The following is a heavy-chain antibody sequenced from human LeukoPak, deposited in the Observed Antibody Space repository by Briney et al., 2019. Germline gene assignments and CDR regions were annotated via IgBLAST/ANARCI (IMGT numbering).Heavy chain of an antibody. CDR3: ATGSSWYGD. J-gene: IGHJ4*02. CDR2: MSDIGPNT. V-gene: IGHV3-23*01. Sequence: GGSLRLSCAASGFTVTDYAMTWIRQSPGKGLEWVSSMSDIGPNTYYADSVKGRFTISRDNAKNSLYLQMNSLRAEDTAVYYCATGSSWYGDWGQGTLVTVSS. D-gene: IGHD6-13*01. CDR1: GFTVTDYA.